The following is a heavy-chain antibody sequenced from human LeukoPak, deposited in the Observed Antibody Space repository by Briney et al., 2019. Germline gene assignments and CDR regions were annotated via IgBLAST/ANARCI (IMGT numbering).Heavy chain of an antibody. V-gene: IGHV1-69*01. CDR3: ATDGLLPFHFDY. CDR2: IIPIFGTA. J-gene: IGHJ4*02. CDR1: GGTFSSYA. D-gene: IGHD1-26*01. Sequence: GASVKVSCKASGGTFSSYAISWVRQAPGQGLEWMGGIIPIFGTANYAQKFQGRVTITADESTSTAYMELSSLRSEDTAVYYCATDGLLPFHFDYWGQGTLVTVSS.